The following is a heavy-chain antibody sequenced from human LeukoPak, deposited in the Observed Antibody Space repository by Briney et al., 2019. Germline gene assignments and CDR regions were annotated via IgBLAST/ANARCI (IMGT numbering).Heavy chain of an antibody. CDR3: ARGARTPSGYGSRTAGRANWFDP. D-gene: IGHD5-12*01. CDR2: ISLSGRT. J-gene: IGHJ5*02. V-gene: IGHV4-4*02. CDR1: GGSISRTNW. Sequence: PSGTLSLTCDVSGGSISRTNWWSWVRQSPGQGLEWIGEISLSGRTNYNPPLKSRVTISVDTSKNQFSLKLSSVTAADTAVYYCARGARTPSGYGSRTAGRANWFDPWGQGTLVTVSS.